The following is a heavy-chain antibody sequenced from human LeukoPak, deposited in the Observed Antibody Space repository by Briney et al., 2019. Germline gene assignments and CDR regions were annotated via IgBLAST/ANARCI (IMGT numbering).Heavy chain of an antibody. D-gene: IGHD6-13*01. CDR3: ARETYSSSWYESYFDY. V-gene: IGHV4-30-4*08. CDR1: GGSISSGDYY. J-gene: IGHJ4*02. Sequence: SQTLSLTCTVSGGSISSGDYYWSWIRQPPGKGLEWIGYIYYSGSTYYNPSLKSRVTISVDTSKNQFSLKLSSVTAADTAVYYSARETYSSSWYESYFDYWGQGTLVTVSS. CDR2: IYYSGST.